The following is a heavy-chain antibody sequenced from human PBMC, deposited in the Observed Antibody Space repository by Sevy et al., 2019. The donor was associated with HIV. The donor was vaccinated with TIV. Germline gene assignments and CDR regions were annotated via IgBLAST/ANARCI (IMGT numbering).Heavy chain of an antibody. D-gene: IGHD2-15*01. CDR2: NSGSGGST. J-gene: IGHJ4*02. CDR3: AKDRRGYCSGGSCYPLDY. CDR1: GFTFSSYA. Sequence: GGSLRLSCAASGFTFSSYAMSWVRQAPGKGLEWVSANSGSGGSTYYADSVKGRFTISRDNSKNTLYLQMNSLRAEDTAVYYCAKDRRGYCSGGSCYPLDYWGQGPLVTVSS. V-gene: IGHV3-23*01.